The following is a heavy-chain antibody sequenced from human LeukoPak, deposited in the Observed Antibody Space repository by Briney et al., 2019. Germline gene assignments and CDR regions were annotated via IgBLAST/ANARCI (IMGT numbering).Heavy chain of an antibody. Sequence: GGSLRLSCAASGFNFHHYAMHWVRQVAGKGLEWVAVISFDGGNEYYADPVKGRFTISRDDSKNTLYLQMNSLSAEDTAVYYCARDNNCDYWGQGTLVTVSS. CDR3: ARDNNCDY. V-gene: IGHV3-30-3*01. J-gene: IGHJ4*02. CDR1: GFNFHHYA. CDR2: ISFDGGNE.